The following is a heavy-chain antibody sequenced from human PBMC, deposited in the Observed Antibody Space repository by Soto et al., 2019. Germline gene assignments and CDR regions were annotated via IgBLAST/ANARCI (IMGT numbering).Heavy chain of an antibody. CDR2: IYYSGST. V-gene: IGHV4-59*08. CDR1: GGSFRSYY. J-gene: IGHJ3*02. D-gene: IGHD3-10*01. Sequence: PSDTLSLTCNVSGGSFRSYYWSWIRQSPGKGLEWIGSIYYSGSTNYNPSLKRRVTISVDTSKNQVSLKLSSVTAADTAVYYCARRYGSSFDIWGQGTKVTVSS. CDR3: ARRYGSSFDI.